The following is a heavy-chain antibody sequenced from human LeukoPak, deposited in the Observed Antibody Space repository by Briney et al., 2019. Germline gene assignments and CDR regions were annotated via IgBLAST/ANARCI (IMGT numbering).Heavy chain of an antibody. CDR1: GGTFSSYA. Sequence: SVKVSCKASGGTFSSYAISWVRQAPGQGPEWMGGIIPLFRTANYAQKFQGRVTITAGKSTNTAFMELSSLRSEDTAMYYCATNYEILSGYPKNYYFHIWGEGTMVTVSS. V-gene: IGHV1-69*06. D-gene: IGHD3-9*01. CDR2: IIPLFRTA. CDR3: ATNYEILSGYPKNYYFHI. J-gene: IGHJ3*02.